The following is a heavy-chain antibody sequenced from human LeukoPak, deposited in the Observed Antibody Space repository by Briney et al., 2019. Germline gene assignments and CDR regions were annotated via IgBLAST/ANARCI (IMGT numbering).Heavy chain of an antibody. J-gene: IGHJ5*02. V-gene: IGHV1-2*02. CDR3: ARGGYDILTGYLNWFDP. CDR2: INPNSGGT. Sequence: ASVKVSCKASGYTFTGDYMHWVRQAPGQGLEWMGWINPNSGGTNYAQKFQGRVTMTRDTSISTAYMELSRLRSDDTAVYYCARGGYDILTGYLNWFDPWGQGTLVTVSS. CDR1: GYTFTGDY. D-gene: IGHD3-9*01.